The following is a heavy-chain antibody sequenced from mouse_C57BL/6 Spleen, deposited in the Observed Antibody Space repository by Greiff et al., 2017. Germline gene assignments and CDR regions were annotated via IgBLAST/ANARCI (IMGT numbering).Heavy chain of an antibody. CDR3: ARRGYDYDGDYAMDY. CDR1: GYTFTSYT. J-gene: IGHJ4*01. Sequence: QVQLKESGAELARPGASVKMSCKASGYTFTSYTMHWVKQRPGQGLEWIGYINPSSGYTKYNQKFKDKATLTADKSSSTAYMQLSSLTSEDSAVXYCARRGYDYDGDYAMDYWGQGTSDTVSS. D-gene: IGHD2-4*01. CDR2: INPSSGYT. V-gene: IGHV1-4*01.